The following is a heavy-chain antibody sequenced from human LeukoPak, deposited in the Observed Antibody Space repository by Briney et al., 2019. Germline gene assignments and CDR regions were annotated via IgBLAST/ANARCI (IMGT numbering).Heavy chain of an antibody. V-gene: IGHV3-48*01. D-gene: IGHD3-10*01. Sequence: PGGSLRLSCAASGLTFSSYSMNWVRQAPGKGLEWASYISSSSSTIYYVDSVKGRFTISRDNAKNSLYLQMNSLRAEDTAVYYCASGTMVRGVKEPSAYWGQGTLVTVSS. J-gene: IGHJ4*02. CDR3: ASGTMVRGVKEPSAY. CDR2: ISSSSSTI. CDR1: GLTFSSYS.